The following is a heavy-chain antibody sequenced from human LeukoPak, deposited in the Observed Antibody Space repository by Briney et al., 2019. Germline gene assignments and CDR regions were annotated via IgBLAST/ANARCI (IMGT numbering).Heavy chain of an antibody. CDR3: ARGIFPGYCSGGSCYDRYYYYYMDV. CDR1: GFTFSSCS. V-gene: IGHV3-21*01. D-gene: IGHD2-15*01. Sequence: GGSLRLSCAASGFTFSSCSMNWVRQAPGKGLEWVSSISSSSSYIYYADSVKGRCTISRDNAKNSLYLQMNSLRAEDTAVYYCARGIFPGYCSGGSCYDRYYYYYMDVWGKGTTVTVSS. J-gene: IGHJ6*03. CDR2: ISSSSSYI.